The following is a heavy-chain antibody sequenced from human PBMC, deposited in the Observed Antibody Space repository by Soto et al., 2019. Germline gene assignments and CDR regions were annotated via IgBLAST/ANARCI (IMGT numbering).Heavy chain of an antibody. Sequence: ASVKVSCKASGYTFTSYDINWVRQATGQGLEWMGWMNPNSGNTGYAQKFQGRVTMTRNTSISTVYMELSRLRSEDTAVYYCARGVPAAIHLGLFDPWGQGTLVTVSS. D-gene: IGHD2-2*02. CDR1: GYTFTSYD. J-gene: IGHJ5*02. CDR3: ARGVPAAIHLGLFDP. CDR2: MNPNSGNT. V-gene: IGHV1-8*01.